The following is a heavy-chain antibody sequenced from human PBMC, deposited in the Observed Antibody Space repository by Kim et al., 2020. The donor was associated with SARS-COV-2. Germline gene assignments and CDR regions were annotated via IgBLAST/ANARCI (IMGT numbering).Heavy chain of an antibody. CDR2: ISGSGGST. CDR1: GFTFSSYA. V-gene: IGHV3-23*01. D-gene: IGHD3-3*01. J-gene: IGHJ6*03. Sequence: GGSLRLSCAASGFTFSSYAMSWVRQAPGKGLEWVSAISGSGGSTYYADSVKGRFTISRDNSKNTLYLQMNSLRAEDTAVYYCAKDGERFLEWLLYSGGYYYYMDVWGKGTTVTVSS. CDR3: AKDGERFLEWLLYSGGYYYYMDV.